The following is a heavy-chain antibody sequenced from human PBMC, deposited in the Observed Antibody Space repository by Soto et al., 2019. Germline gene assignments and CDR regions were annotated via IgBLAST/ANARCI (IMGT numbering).Heavy chain of an antibody. CDR1: GGSISSSSYY. J-gene: IGHJ6*02. CDR2: IYYSGST. V-gene: IGHV4-39*01. CDR3: ARLMATTNLYYYYGMDV. D-gene: IGHD4-17*01. Sequence: PSETLSLTCTVSGGSISSSSYYWGWIRQPPWKGLEWIGSIYYSGSTYYNPSLKSRVTISVDTSKNQFSLKLSSVTAADTAVYYCARLMATTNLYYYYGMDVWGQGXTVTVSS.